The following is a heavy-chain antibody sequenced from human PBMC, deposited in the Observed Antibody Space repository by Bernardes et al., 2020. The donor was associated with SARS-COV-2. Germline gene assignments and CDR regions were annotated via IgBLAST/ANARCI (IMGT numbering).Heavy chain of an antibody. CDR2: ISYDGSNK. CDR1: GFTFSSYG. CDR3: LGVVIRYFDY. J-gene: IGHJ4*02. Sequence: SLILSCAASGFTFSSYGMHWVRQAPGKGLEWVAVISYDGSNKYYADSVKGRFTISRDNSKNTLYLQMNSLRAEDTAVYYCLGVVIRYFDYWGQGTLVTVSS. D-gene: IGHD3-3*01. V-gene: IGHV3-30*03.